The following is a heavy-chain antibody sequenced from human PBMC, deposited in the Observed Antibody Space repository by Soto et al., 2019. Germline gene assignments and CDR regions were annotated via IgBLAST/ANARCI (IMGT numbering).Heavy chain of an antibody. CDR3: ARLESKNDFWSGPNYYYYYMDV. CDR1: GFTFSSYS. V-gene: IGHV3-21*01. CDR2: ISSIIGYI. D-gene: IGHD3-3*01. J-gene: IGHJ6*03. Sequence: GGSLRLSCAASGFTFSSYSMNWVRQAPGKGLEWVSSISSIIGYIYYADSVKGRFTISRDNAKNSLYLQMNSLRAEDTAVYYCARLESKNDFWSGPNYYYYYMDVWGKGTTVTVSS.